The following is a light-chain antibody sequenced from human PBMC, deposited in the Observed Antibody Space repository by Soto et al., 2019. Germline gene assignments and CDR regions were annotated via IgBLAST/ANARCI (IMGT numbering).Light chain of an antibody. J-gene: IGKJ1*01. CDR1: QSVSSN. CDR3: QQYNNRPGT. V-gene: IGKV3-15*01. CDR2: GAS. Sequence: EIVMTQSPATLSVSPGERATLSCRASQSVSSNLAWYQQKPGQAPRLLIYGASTRATGIPARFSGSGSGTEFTLTISSLQSEDFAVYYCQQYNNRPGTFGQ.